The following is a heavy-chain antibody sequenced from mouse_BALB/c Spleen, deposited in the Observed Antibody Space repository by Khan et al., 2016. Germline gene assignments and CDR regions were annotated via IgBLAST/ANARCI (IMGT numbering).Heavy chain of an antibody. D-gene: IGHD2-14*01. CDR3: ARGGGLVRRFDY. V-gene: IGHV1S56*01. Sequence: QVQLQQSGPELVKPGALVKISCKPSGYTFTSYDINWVKQRPGQGLEWIGWIYPGAGNTKYNEKLKAKATLTADKSSSTAYMQLSSLTSENSAVYCCARGGGLVRRFDYWGQGTTLTVSS. CDR2: IYPGAGNT. CDR1: GYTFTSYD. J-gene: IGHJ2*01.